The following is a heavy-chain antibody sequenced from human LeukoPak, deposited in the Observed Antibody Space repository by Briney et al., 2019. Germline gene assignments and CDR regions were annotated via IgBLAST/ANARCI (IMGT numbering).Heavy chain of an antibody. CDR2: ISSSSGSVI. CDR3: TNSDDYGDY. J-gene: IGHJ4*02. CDR1: GFTFSTNS. V-gene: IGHV3-48*01. Sequence: GGSLRLSCAASGFTFSTNSMNWIRQAPGKGLEWVSYISSSSGSVIYYADSVEGRFTISRDNAKNSLYLQMNSLRAEDTAVYYCTNSDDYGDYWGQGTLVTVSS.